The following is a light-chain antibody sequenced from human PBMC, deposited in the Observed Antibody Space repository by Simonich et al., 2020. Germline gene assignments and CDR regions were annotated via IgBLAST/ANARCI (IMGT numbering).Light chain of an antibody. V-gene: IGLV2-14*03. Sequence: QSALTQPASVSGSPGQSITISCTGTSSDVGGYNYVSWYQQHPGKAPKLMIYDVSNRPSGGSNRFTGTKSGKTASLTISGLQAEDEADYYCSSYTSSSTRVFGGGTKLTVL. CDR2: DVS. J-gene: IGLJ3*02. CDR3: SSYTSSSTRV. CDR1: SSDVGGYNY.